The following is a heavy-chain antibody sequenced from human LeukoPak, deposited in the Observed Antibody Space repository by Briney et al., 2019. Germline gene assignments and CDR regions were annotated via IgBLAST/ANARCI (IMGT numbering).Heavy chain of an antibody. CDR2: INSDGGKT. CDR3: ATWAFYHGLDV. CDR1: GFAFHAFD. J-gene: IGHJ6*02. V-gene: IGHV3-43*02. D-gene: IGHD1-26*01. Sequence: GGSLRLSCAASGFAFHAFDMYWVRQVPGKGLGWVSRINSDGGKTYYADSVRGRFTISRDNSKNSLYLQMNSLRTDDAALYYCATWAFYHGLDVWGQGTTVTVSS.